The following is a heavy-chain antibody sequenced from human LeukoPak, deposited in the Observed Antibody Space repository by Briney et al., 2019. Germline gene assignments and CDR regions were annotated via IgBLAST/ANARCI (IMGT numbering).Heavy chain of an antibody. CDR2: INHSGST. CDR3: ARALNGSGYLDY. D-gene: IGHD2-15*01. J-gene: IGHJ4*02. V-gene: IGHV4-34*01. CDR1: GGSFSGYY. Sequence: PSETLSLTCAVYGGSFSGYYWSWIRQPPGKGLEWIGEINHSGSTNYNPSLKSRVTISVDTSKNQFSLKLSSVTAADTAVYYCARALNGSGYLDYWGQGTLVTVSS.